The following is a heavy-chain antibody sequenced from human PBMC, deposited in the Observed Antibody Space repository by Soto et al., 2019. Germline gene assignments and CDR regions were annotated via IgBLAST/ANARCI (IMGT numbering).Heavy chain of an antibody. J-gene: IGHJ4*02. CDR1: GFTFSTYG. V-gene: IGHV3-30*18. D-gene: IGHD1-1*01. CDR2: ISYDGNNK. Sequence: QVQLVESGGGVVQPGRSLRLSCAASGFTFSTYGMHWLRQAPGKGLEWVAVISYDGNNKYYADSGKGRFTISGDNSKNTQYLRMSSLRAEDTAVYYCAKSGYNWNDGFFDYWGQGTLVTVAS. CDR3: AKSGYNWNDGFFDY.